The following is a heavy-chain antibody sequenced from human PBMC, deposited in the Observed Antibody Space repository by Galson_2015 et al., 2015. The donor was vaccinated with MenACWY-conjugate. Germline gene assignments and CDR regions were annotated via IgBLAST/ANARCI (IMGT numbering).Heavy chain of an antibody. Sequence: SEPLSLTCTVSGDSISSDAYYWGWLRQPPGKGLEWIASINYSGETFYYPSLKSRVTISVDTSKSQFSLTLSSVTAADTAVYFCARRTPNLNWFDPWGQGTLVTVSS. V-gene: IGHV4-39*01. D-gene: IGHD1-14*01. CDR1: GDSISSDAYY. CDR3: ARRTPNLNWFDP. CDR2: INYSGET. J-gene: IGHJ5*02.